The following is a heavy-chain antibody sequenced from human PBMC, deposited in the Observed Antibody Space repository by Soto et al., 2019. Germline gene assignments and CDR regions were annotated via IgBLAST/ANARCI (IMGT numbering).Heavy chain of an antibody. CDR2: INAGNGKT. J-gene: IGHJ4*02. V-gene: IGHV1-3*01. Sequence: QVQLVQSGAEVKKPGASVKVSCKASGYTFSNYLRHWVRKAPGQRLEWMGWINAGNGKTKYSQKFHGRVTITRATSASKASMELNGLRSEDTAVYDCASPTCCSGNFYWGQGTLVTVSS. D-gene: IGHD3-10*02. CDR3: ASPTCCSGNFY. CDR1: GYTFSNYL.